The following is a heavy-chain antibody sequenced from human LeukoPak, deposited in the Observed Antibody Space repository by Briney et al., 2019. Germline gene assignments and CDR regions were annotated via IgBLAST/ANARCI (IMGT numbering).Heavy chain of an antibody. CDR3: AKVDATYGSGSYYPWVY. Sequence: GGSLRLSCAASGFTFSSYDMHWVRQAPGKGLEWVAFIRYDGSNKYYADSVKGRFTISRDNSKNTLYLQMNSLRAEDTAVYYCAKVDATYGSGSYYPWVYWGQGTLVTVSS. CDR2: IRYDGSNK. V-gene: IGHV3-30*02. D-gene: IGHD3-10*01. CDR1: GFTFSSYD. J-gene: IGHJ4*02.